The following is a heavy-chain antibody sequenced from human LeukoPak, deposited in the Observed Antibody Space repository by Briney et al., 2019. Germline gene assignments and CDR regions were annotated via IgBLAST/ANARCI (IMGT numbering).Heavy chain of an antibody. CDR1: GGSFSGYY. CDR2: INHSGST. V-gene: IGHV4-34*01. D-gene: IGHD3-22*01. J-gene: IGHJ3*02. Sequence: SETLSLTCAVYGGSFSGYYWSWIRQPPGKGLEWIGEINHSGSTNYNPSLKSRVTISVDTSKNQFSLKLSSVTAADTAVYYCAKPTEDSSGYYYAYYDAFDIWGQGTMVTVSS. CDR3: AKPTEDSSGYYYAYYDAFDI.